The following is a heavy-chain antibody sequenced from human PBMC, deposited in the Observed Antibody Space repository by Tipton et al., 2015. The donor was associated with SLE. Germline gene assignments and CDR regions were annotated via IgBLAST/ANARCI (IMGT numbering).Heavy chain of an antibody. V-gene: IGHV4-34*01. Sequence: LRLSCAVYGGSFSGYYWTWIRQTPGKGLEWIGEINHSGSTNYNPSLKSRVTISVDTSKNQFSLKLGSVTAADTTMYYCARDTGIERNYYYYYYMDVWGKGTTVTVSS. CDR3: ARDTGIERNYYYYYYMDV. J-gene: IGHJ6*03. CDR1: GGSFSGYY. CDR2: INHSGST. D-gene: IGHD3-10*01.